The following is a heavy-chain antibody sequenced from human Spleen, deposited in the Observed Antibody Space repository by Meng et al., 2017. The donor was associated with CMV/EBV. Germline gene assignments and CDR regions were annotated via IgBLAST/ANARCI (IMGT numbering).Heavy chain of an antibody. Sequence: GESLKISCAASGFTFSSFTMNWVRQAPGKGLEWVSSISSSGSYIYYADSVKGRFTISRDNAENSLSLQMNSMRAEDTAVYYCAKDMQYQLLFRYYYGMDVWGQGTTVTVSS. CDR2: ISSSGSYI. D-gene: IGHD2-2*01. J-gene: IGHJ6*02. CDR1: GFTFSSFT. V-gene: IGHV3-21*01. CDR3: AKDMQYQLLFRYYYGMDV.